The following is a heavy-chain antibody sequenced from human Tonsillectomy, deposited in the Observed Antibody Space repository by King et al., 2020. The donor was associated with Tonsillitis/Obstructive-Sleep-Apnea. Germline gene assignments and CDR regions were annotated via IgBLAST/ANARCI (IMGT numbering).Heavy chain of an antibody. J-gene: IGHJ6*03. Sequence: QVQLQQWGAGLLKVSETLSLTCAVYGGSFSGYYWSWIRQPPGKGLEWFGEINHSGSTNYNPALKSRVTISLDTSKNPFSLRLSSVPAADTAVFYCARGGGPDIVVVPAAEGYYYMDIWGKGTTVTVSS. CDR1: GGSFSGYY. CDR3: ARGGGPDIVVVPAAEGYYYMDI. CDR2: INHSGST. D-gene: IGHD2-2*01. V-gene: IGHV4-34*01.